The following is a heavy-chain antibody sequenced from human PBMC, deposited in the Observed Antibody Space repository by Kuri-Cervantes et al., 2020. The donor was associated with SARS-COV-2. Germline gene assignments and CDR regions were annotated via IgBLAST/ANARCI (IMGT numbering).Heavy chain of an antibody. CDR3: AKTVEMATIYYYYYGMDV. CDR1: GFTFSSYG. D-gene: IGHD5-24*01. CDR2: IWYDGSNK. J-gene: IGHJ6*02. Sequence: GESLKISCAASGFTFSSYGMHWVRQAPGKGLEWVAVIWYDGSNKYYADSVKGRFTISRDNSKNTLYLQMNSLRAEDTAVYYCAKTVEMATIYYYYYGMDVWGQGTTVTVSS. V-gene: IGHV3-33*06.